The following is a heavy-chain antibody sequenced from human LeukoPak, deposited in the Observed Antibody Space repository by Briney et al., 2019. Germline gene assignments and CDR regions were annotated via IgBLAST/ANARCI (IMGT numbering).Heavy chain of an antibody. CDR1: GYTFTGYY. V-gene: IGHV1-2*02. CDR2: INPNSGGT. J-gene: IGHJ6*03. Sequence: ASVQVSCKASGYTFTGYYMHWVRQAPGQGLEWMGWINPNSGGTNYAQKLQGRVTMTRDTSIRTAYMELRRLRSDDTAVYYCARGWSGSYYSHYYYYMDVWGKGTTVTVSS. D-gene: IGHD1-26*01. CDR3: ARGWSGSYYSHYYYYMDV.